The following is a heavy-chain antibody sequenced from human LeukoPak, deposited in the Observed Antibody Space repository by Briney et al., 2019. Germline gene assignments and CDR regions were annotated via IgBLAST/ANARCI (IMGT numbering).Heavy chain of an antibody. CDR2: IKQDGSEK. J-gene: IGHJ4*02. CDR1: GFTSSVYW. Sequence: GGSLRLSCAASGFTSSVYWMSWVRQAPGKGLEWVANIKQDGSEKYYVDSVKGRFTISRDNAKHSLYLQMNSLRAEDTAVYYCARKYAYDSSAYYYLSWGQGTLVTVSS. V-gene: IGHV3-7*04. D-gene: IGHD3-22*01. CDR3: ARKYAYDSSAYYYLS.